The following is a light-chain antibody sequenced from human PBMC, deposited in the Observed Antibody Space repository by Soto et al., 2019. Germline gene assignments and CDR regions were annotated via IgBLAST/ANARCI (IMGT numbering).Light chain of an antibody. CDR1: SSNIGAGYD. CDR2: GNS. Sequence: QSVLTQPPSVSGAPGQRVTISCTGSSSNIGAGYDVHWYQQLPGTAPKLLIDGNSNRPSGVPDRFSGSKSGTSASLAITGLEDEDEADYYWQSYDSRLSGVVFGGGTKLTVL. J-gene: IGLJ2*01. CDR3: QSYDSRLSGVV. V-gene: IGLV1-40*01.